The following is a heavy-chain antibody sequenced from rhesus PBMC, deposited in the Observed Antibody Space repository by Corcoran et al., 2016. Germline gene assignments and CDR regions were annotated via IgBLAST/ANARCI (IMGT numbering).Heavy chain of an antibody. CDR3: ASDPNYGLNV. CDR1: GGSISRSY. CDR2: IYGSGSST. Sequence: QLQLQESGPGLVKPSETLSVTCAVSGGSISRSYWSWIRQAPGQGLEWIGYIYGSGSSTNYNPSLKSRVTLAVDTSKNQLSLKLSSVTAADTAVYYCASDPNYGLNVWGPGVLVTVSS. D-gene: IGHD1-26*01. J-gene: IGHJ5-1*01. V-gene: IGHV4-169*02.